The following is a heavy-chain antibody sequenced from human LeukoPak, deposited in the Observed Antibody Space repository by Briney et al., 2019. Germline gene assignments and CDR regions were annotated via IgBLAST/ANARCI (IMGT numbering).Heavy chain of an antibody. CDR3: ARGGLRVMVYRLYYMDV. Sequence: ASVKGSCKASGYSFTGYYMHWVRQAPGQWLEWMGWINPNSGDTKYAQKFQGRVTMTRDTSTSTAYMELTRLRSDDTAVYYCARGGLRVMVYRLYYMDVWGKGTTVTVSS. V-gene: IGHV1-2*02. CDR1: GYSFTGYY. CDR2: INPNSGDT. D-gene: IGHD2-8*01. J-gene: IGHJ6*03.